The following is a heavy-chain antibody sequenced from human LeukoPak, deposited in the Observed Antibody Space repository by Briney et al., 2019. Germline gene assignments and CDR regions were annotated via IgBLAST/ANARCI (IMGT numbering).Heavy chain of an antibody. V-gene: IGHV4-4*07. CDR3: ARVNSSGYLDLRPYSDY. CDR1: GGSISSYF. D-gene: IGHD3-22*01. CDR2: ISTSGST. Sequence: PSETLSLTCTVSGGSISSYFWTWIRQPAGKGLEWIGRISTSGSTNYNPSLKSRVTMSVDTSKSQFSLKLSSVTAADTAVYYCARVNSSGYLDLRPYSDYWGQGTLVTVSS. J-gene: IGHJ4*02.